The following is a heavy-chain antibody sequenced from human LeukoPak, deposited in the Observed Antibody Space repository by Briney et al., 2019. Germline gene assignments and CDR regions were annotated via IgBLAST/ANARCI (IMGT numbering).Heavy chain of an antibody. Sequence: GGSLRLSCVASGFRFSDYSMNWVRQAPGKGLEWLSYSTTSGHTAYYADSVKGRFTISRDNAKNSLYLQMNSLRVEETAVYYYVRDYGYAFDIWGHGTMVTVSS. CDR2: STTSGHTA. CDR3: VRDYGYAFDI. J-gene: IGHJ3*02. CDR1: GFRFSDYS. V-gene: IGHV3-48*01. D-gene: IGHD5-18*01.